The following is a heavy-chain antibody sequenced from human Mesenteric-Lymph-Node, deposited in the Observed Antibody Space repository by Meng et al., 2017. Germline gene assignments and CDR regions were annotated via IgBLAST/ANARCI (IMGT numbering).Heavy chain of an antibody. D-gene: IGHD3-10*01. CDR2: LSSTNSYI. CDR1: GFTFNRYS. V-gene: IGHV3-21*01. J-gene: IGHJ4*02. Sequence: VHMVSPGGGLVKPGGSLRFSWAACGFTFNRYSMNWVRQAPGKGLEWVSSLSSTNSYIFYADSVKGRFTISRDNAKNSLYLQMNSLRAEDTAVYYCAKFGGGYYFDYWGQGTLVTVSS. CDR3: AKFGGGYYFDY.